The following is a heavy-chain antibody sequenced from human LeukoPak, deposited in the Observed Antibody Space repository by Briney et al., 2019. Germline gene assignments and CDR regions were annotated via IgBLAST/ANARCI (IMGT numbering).Heavy chain of an antibody. J-gene: IGHJ4*02. CDR2: VRGSGTNA. Sequence: PGGSLRLSCAASGFIFRSYAMSWVRQAPGKGLEWVSSVRGSGTNAIYADSVKGRFTISRDNSENSLYLQMNSLGAEDTAVYYCAKQYSSSPRVGGIDYWGQGTLVTVSS. D-gene: IGHD6-13*01. CDR3: AKQYSSSPRVGGIDY. V-gene: IGHV3-23*01. CDR1: GFIFRSYA.